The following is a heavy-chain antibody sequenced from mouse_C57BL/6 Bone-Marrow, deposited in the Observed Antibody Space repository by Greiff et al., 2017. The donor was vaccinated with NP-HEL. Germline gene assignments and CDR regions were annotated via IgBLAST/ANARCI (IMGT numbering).Heavy chain of an antibody. J-gene: IGHJ4*01. CDR3: AREDGYSVFYYAMDY. D-gene: IGHD2-3*01. CDR1: GFNIKNTY. V-gene: IGHV14-3*01. CDR2: IDPENGNT. Sequence: VQLKESVAELVRPGASVKLSCTASGFNIKNTYMHWVKQRPEQGLEWIGRIDPENGNTKYAPKFQGKATITADPSSNTAYLQLSSLTSDDTAIYYGAREDGYSVFYYAMDYWGQGTSVTVSS.